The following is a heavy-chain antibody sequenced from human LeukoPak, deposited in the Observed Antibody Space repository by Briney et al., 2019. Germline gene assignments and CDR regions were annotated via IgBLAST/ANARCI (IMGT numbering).Heavy chain of an antibody. J-gene: IGHJ4*02. CDR1: GCTFTGYY. V-gene: IGHV1-2*02. D-gene: IGHD1-7*01. CDR3: ARDIGQELEFDY. CDR2: INPNSGGT. Sequence: ASVKVSCKDSGCTFTGYYMRWVRQAPGQGLEWMGWINPNSGGTNYAQKFQGRVTMTRDTSISTAYMELSRLRSDDTAVYYCARDIGQELEFDYWGQGTLVTVSS.